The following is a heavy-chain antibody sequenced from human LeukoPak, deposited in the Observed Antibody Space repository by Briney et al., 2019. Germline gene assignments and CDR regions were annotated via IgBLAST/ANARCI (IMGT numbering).Heavy chain of an antibody. D-gene: IGHD3-10*01. CDR1: GFTFRNDV. J-gene: IGHJ4*02. Sequence: GGSLRLSCAASGFTFRNDVIHWVRQAPGKGLEWVAVTSSDLNVKLYGDSVKGRCTISTDNSRSTLYFQMNTLRPEDTAIYYCAREGYYGSGSPPSLYFDYWRQGTLVTVSS. CDR3: AREGYYGSGSPPSLYFDY. CDR2: TSSDLNVK. V-gene: IGHV3-30-3*01.